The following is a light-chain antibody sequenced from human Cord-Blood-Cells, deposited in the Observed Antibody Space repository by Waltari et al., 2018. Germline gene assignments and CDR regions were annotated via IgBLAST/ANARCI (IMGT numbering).Light chain of an antibody. CDR3: QHYDNLPPNA. CDR1: PDISNY. J-gene: IGKJ4*01. V-gene: IGKV1-33*01. Sequence: DIQMTESPSSLSASVGDRVTITCQASPDISNYLNWYEQKPWKVPKLLIYDASNLETGVTSRFSGSGSRTDFTFTISILQPEDIATYYCQHYDNLPPNAFGGGTKVEIK. CDR2: DAS.